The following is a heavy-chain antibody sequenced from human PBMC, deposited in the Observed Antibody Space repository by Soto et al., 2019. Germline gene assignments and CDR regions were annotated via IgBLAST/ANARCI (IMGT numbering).Heavy chain of an antibody. CDR2: INPNSGGT. CDR3: ARGIDCSSTSCYGGKDYYGMDV. CDR1: GYTFTGYY. Sequence: ASVKVSCKASGYTFTGYYMHWVRQAPGQGLEWMEWINPNSGGTNYAQKFQGRVTMTRDTSISTAYMELSRLRSDDTAVYYCARGIDCSSTSCYGGKDYYGMDVWGQGTTVTVS. J-gene: IGHJ6*02. D-gene: IGHD2-2*01. V-gene: IGHV1-2*02.